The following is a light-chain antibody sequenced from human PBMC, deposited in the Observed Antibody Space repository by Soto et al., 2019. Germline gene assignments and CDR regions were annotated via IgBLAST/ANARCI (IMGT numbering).Light chain of an antibody. CDR1: QAIRSD. Sequence: AVQMTQSPSSLSASVGDRVTITCRASQAIRSDLGWYQMKPGKVPKLLIYAASNLQSGVPSRFIGRGYGTESTLTISSLQPEDFAPYYCLQAYNYPRTFGQGTKVEI. CDR3: LQAYNYPRT. V-gene: IGKV1-6*01. J-gene: IGKJ1*01. CDR2: AAS.